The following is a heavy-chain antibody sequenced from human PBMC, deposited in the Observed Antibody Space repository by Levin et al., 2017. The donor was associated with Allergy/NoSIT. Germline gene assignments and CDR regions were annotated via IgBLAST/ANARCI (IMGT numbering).Heavy chain of an antibody. CDR2: IGDSGDKT. D-gene: IGHD5-18*01. J-gene: IGHJ4*02. Sequence: ASVKVSCGASGFTFSNYAMNWVRQAPGKGLEWVSSIGDSGDKTFYADSVKGRFTISRDNSKDTLYLQMNSLRAEDTALYYCAKDRDRYGWDFDYWGQGTLVTVSS. CDR1: GFTFSNYA. V-gene: IGHV3-23*01. CDR3: AKDRDRYGWDFDY.